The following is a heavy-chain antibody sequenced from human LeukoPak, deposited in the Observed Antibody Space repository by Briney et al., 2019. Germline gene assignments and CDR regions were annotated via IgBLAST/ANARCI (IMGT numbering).Heavy chain of an antibody. CDR3: ARAYYDFWSGYPSLLIFDY. D-gene: IGHD3-3*01. V-gene: IGHV4-39*07. CDR1: GGSISSSSYY. Sequence: SETLSLTCTVSGGSISSSSYYWGWIRQPPGKGLEWIGSIYYSGSTYYNPSLKSRVTISVDTSKNQFSLKLSSVTAADTAVYYCARAYYDFWSGYPSLLIFDYWGQGTLVTVSS. CDR2: IYYSGST. J-gene: IGHJ4*02.